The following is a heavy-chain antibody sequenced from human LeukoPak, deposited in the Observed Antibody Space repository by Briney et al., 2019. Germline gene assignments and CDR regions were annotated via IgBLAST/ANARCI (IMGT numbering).Heavy chain of an antibody. CDR1: GFTFSSYG. V-gene: IGHV3-23*01. Sequence: GGSLRLSCAASGFTFSSYGMSWVRQAPGKGLEWVSAISGSGGSTYYADSVKGRFTISRDNSKNTLYLQMNSLRAEDTAVYYCAKVHSSSWYAKNWFDPWGQGTLVTVSS. CDR2: ISGSGGST. D-gene: IGHD6-13*01. J-gene: IGHJ5*02. CDR3: AKVHSSSWYAKNWFDP.